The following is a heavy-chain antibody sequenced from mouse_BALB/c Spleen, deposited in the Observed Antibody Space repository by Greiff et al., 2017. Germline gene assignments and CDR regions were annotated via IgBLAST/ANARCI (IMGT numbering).Heavy chain of an antibody. J-gene: IGHJ3*01. CDR1: GFTFSSFG. CDR3: ARWGIYYDYFAY. CDR2: ISSGSSTI. D-gene: IGHD2-4*01. V-gene: IGHV5-17*02. Sequence: EVQLVESGGGLVQPGGSRKLSCAASGFTFSSFGMHWVRQAPEKGLEWVAYISSGSSTIYYADTVKGRFTISRDNPKNTLFLQMTSLRSEDTAMYYCARWGIYYDYFAYWGQGTLVTVSA.